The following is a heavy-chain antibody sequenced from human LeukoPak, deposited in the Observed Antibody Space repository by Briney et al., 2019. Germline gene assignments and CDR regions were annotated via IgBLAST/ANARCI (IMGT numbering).Heavy chain of an antibody. V-gene: IGHV1-18*04. D-gene: IGHD3-10*01. J-gene: IGHJ3*02. Sequence: GASVKVSCKASGYTFNNYGITWVRQAPGQGLEWMGWISAYSGNTNYEQKFQGRVTMTRDTSTSTAYMELGSLRSDDTAVYYCARGRTRFGEFGDSFDIWGPGTMVPVSS. CDR1: GYTFNNYG. CDR3: ARGRTRFGEFGDSFDI. CDR2: ISAYSGNT.